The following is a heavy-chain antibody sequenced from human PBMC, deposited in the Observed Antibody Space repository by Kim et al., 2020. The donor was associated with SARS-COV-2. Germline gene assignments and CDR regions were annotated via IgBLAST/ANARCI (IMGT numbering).Heavy chain of an antibody. J-gene: IGHJ4*02. Sequence: SGNTNCNTSLKSRVTISVDTSKKQISLKVFSVTAADTAVYYCARTYYGFDYWGQGTLVTVSS. D-gene: IGHD3-22*01. CDR3: ARTYYGFDY. V-gene: IGHV4-34*01. CDR2: SGNT.